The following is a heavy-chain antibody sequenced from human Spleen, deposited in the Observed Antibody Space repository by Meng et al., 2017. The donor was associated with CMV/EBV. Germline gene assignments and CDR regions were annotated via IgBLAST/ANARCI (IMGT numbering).Heavy chain of an antibody. CDR1: GFTFGSYA. V-gene: IGHV3-23*01. D-gene: IGHD4/OR15-4a*01. CDR2: ISNSGGTT. Sequence: AASGFTFGSYAMSWVRQAPGKGLEWVSCISNSGGTTYYAESVKGRFAMSRDNSKNMLYLQMNSLRADDTATYYCANGGYGGYAQPSRWWGQGTLLPSPQ. J-gene: IGHJ4*02. CDR3: ANGGYGGYAQPSRW.